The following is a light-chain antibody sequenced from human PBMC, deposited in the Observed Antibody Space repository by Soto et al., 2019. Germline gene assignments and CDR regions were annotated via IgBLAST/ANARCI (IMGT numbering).Light chain of an antibody. Sequence: DIQLTQSPSFLSASVGDRVTITCRASQGISTYLAWYLQRPGKAPKLLIYGASTLQSGVPSRFSGSGSGTXFTLTISSLQPEDFGTYYCQQLNSDWYAFGQGTKLEIK. CDR3: QQLNSDWYA. V-gene: IGKV1-9*01. CDR2: GAS. J-gene: IGKJ2*01. CDR1: QGISTY.